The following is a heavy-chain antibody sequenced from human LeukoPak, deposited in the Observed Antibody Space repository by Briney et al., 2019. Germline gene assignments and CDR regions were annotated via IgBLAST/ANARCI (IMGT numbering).Heavy chain of an antibody. J-gene: IGHJ6*02. D-gene: IGHD1-26*01. V-gene: IGHV1-46*01. CDR1: GYTLTSYY. Sequence: ALVKVSCKVSGYTLTSYYMHWVRQAPGRGLEWMGIINPSGGSTSSAQKFQGRVTMTRDTSTSTVYMELSSLRSEDTAVYYCAREWVSGYYYGMDVWGQGTTVTVSS. CDR3: AREWVSGYYYGMDV. CDR2: INPSGGST.